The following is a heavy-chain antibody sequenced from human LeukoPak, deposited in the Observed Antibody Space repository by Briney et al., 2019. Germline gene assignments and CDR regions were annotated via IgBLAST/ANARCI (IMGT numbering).Heavy chain of an antibody. CDR3: AKDGVDSSLDFDY. CDR2: ISYDGSNK. J-gene: IGHJ4*02. CDR1: GFTFSSYA. Sequence: QPGGSLRLSCAASGFTFSSYAMHWVRQAPGKGLEWVAVISYDGSNKYYADSVKGRFTISRDNSKNTLYLQMNSLRAEDTAVYYCAKDGVDSSLDFDYWGQGTLVTVSS. D-gene: IGHD3-22*01. V-gene: IGHV3-30*07.